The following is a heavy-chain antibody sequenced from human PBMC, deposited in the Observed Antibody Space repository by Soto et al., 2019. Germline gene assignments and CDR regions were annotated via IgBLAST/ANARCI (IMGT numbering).Heavy chain of an antibody. Sequence: PGGSLRLSFAASGFTFSSYGMHWVRQAPGKGLEWVAVISYDGSNKYYADSVKGRFTISRDNSKNTLYLQMNSLRAEDTAVYYCAKDFRSSWYRWFDPWGQGTLVTVSS. J-gene: IGHJ5*02. CDR1: GFTFSSYG. CDR2: ISYDGSNK. V-gene: IGHV3-30*18. CDR3: AKDFRSSWYRWFDP. D-gene: IGHD6-13*01.